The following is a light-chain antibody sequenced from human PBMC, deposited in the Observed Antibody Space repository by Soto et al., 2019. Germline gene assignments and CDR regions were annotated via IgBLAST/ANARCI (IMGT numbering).Light chain of an antibody. J-gene: IGKJ5*01. V-gene: IGKV3-15*01. Sequence: EIVMTQSPATLSVSPGERATLSCRASQSVSSNLAWYQQKPGQAPRLLIYGASTRATGVPGRFSGSGSGTEFTLTISSLEPEDFAVYYCHQRQYWPPITFGQGTRLEIK. CDR1: QSVSSN. CDR3: HQRQYWPPIT. CDR2: GAS.